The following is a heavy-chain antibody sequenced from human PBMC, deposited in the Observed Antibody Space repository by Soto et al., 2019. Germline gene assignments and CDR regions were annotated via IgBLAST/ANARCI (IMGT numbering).Heavy chain of an antibody. Sequence: GGSLRLSCAASGFTFSSYGMHWVRQAPGKGLEWVAVISYDGSNKYYADSVKGRFTISRDNAKNSLYLQMNSLRADDTAVYYCANTVVRGLGTTVTVSS. V-gene: IGHV3-30*18. D-gene: IGHD3-10*01. J-gene: IGHJ6*01. CDR3: ANTVV. CDR1: GFTFSSYG. CDR2: ISYDGSNK.